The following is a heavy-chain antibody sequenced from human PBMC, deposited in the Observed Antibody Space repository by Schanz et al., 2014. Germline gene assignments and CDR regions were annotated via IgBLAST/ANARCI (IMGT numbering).Heavy chain of an antibody. J-gene: IGHJ4*02. D-gene: IGHD3-10*01. V-gene: IGHV4-39*01. CDR2: LFYGGSK. CDR1: GGSISDSGAY. CDR3: ARHNRVWFGKEGC. Sequence: QLQMQPSGPGLVRPWETLSLTCTVSGGSISDSGAYWGWFRQTPGKGLEWIANLFYGGSKYYNPSFESRVTMPVDASNTQYSLRLASVTAADTGVYYCARHNRVWFGKEGCWGQGTLVTVSS.